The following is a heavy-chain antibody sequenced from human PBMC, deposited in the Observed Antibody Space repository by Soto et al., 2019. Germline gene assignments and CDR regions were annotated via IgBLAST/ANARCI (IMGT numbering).Heavy chain of an antibody. CDR1: GGSISSSNW. J-gene: IGHJ6*02. Sequence: QVQLQESGPGLVKPSGTLSLTCAVSGGSISSSNWWSWVRQPPGKGLEWIGEIYHSGSTNYNPSLKSRVTISVDKSNNQFSLTLSSVTAADTAVYYCARVSGSDYYGMDVWGQGTTVTVSS. CDR3: ARVSGSDYYGMDV. D-gene: IGHD3-10*01. V-gene: IGHV4-4*02. CDR2: IYHSGST.